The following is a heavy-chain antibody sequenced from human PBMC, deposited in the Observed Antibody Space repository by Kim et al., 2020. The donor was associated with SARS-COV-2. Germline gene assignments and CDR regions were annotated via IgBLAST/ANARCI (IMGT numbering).Heavy chain of an antibody. CDR1: GFTFSDYY. CDR2: ISSSSSYT. V-gene: IGHV3-11*06. J-gene: IGHJ4*02. D-gene: IGHD3-22*01. CDR3: ARDLPVTYYYDSSGYDY. Sequence: GGSLRLSCAASGFTFSDYYMSWIRQAPGKGLEWVSYISSSSSYTNYADSVKGRFTISRDNAKNSLYLQMNSLRAEDTAVYYCARDLPVTYYYDSSGYDYWGQGTLVTVSS.